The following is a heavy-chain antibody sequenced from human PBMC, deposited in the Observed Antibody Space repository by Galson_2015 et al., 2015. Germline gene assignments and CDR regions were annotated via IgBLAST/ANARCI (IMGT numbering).Heavy chain of an antibody. D-gene: IGHD3-9*01. J-gene: IGHJ4*02. V-gene: IGHV3-30*18. Sequence: SLRLSCAASGFTFSSYGMHWVRQAPGKGLEWVAVISYDGSNKYYADSVKGRFTISRDNSKNTLYLQMNSLRAEDTAVYYCAKLGLRYFDWLDLDYWGQGTLVTVSS. CDR2: ISYDGSNK. CDR1: GFTFSSYG. CDR3: AKLGLRYFDWLDLDY.